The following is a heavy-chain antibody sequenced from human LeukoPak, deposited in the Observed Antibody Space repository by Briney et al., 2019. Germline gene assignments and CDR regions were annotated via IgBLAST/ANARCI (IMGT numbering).Heavy chain of an antibody. V-gene: IGHV4-4*07. CDR2: IYTSGST. CDR1: GGSISSYY. Sequence: SETLSLTCTVSGGSISSYYWSWIRQPAGKGLEWIGRIYTSGSTNYNPSPKSRVTMSVDTSKNQFSLKLSSVTAADTAVYYCARDPSPLKLGESHYWYFDLWGRGTLVTVSS. J-gene: IGHJ2*01. D-gene: IGHD7-27*01. CDR3: ARDPSPLKLGESHYWYFDL.